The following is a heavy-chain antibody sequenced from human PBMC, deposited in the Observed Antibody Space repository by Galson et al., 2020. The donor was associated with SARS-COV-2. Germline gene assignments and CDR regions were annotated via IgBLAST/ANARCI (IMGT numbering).Heavy chain of an antibody. CDR3: ARGTSITMVRGDYFDY. Sequence: GGSLRLSCAASGFTFSSYAMHWVRQAPGKGLEWVAVISYDGSNKYYADSVKGRFTISRDNSKNTLYLQMNSLRAEDTAVYYCARGTSITMVRGDYFDYWGQGTLVTVSS. CDR2: ISYDGSNK. D-gene: IGHD3-10*01. CDR1: GFTFSSYA. V-gene: IGHV3-30*04. J-gene: IGHJ4*02.